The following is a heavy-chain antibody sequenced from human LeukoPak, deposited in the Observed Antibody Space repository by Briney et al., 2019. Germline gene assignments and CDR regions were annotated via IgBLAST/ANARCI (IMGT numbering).Heavy chain of an antibody. J-gene: IGHJ4*02. Sequence: SGTLSLTCAVYGASFSGYYWSWIRQPPGKGLEWVGEINHSGRTNYNPSLKSRVTIVDTSKNQFSLKRSSVTAADPAVYCCARGSGCSSTSCYFRYWGQGTLVTVSS. CDR2: INHSGRT. CDR3: ARGSGCSSTSCYFRY. D-gene: IGHD2-2*01. V-gene: IGHV4-34*01. CDR1: GASFSGYY.